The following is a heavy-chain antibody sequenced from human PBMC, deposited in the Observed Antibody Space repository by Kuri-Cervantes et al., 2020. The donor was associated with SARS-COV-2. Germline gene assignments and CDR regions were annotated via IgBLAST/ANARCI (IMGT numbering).Heavy chain of an antibody. Sequence: SETLSLTCTVSGGSISSHYWSWIRQPPGKGLEWIGYIYYSGSTNYNPSLKSRVTISVDTSKNQFSLKLSSVTAADTAVYYCARGGYNWNYAHFDYWGQGTLVTVSS. J-gene: IGHJ4*02. V-gene: IGHV4-59*08. CDR1: GGSISSHY. CDR2: IYYSGST. CDR3: ARGGYNWNYAHFDY. D-gene: IGHD1-7*01.